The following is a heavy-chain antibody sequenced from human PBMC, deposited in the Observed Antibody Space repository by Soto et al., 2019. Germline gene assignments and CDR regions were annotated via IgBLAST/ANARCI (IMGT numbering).Heavy chain of an antibody. CDR3: AIRGETGSVDSYYYMDV. D-gene: IGHD3-10*01. J-gene: IGHJ6*03. CDR1: GGSNSIYSYY. V-gene: IGHV4-39*01. CDR2: LYYTGTA. Sequence: SETLCLSCTVFGGSNSIYSYYWVWIRQTPGKRLWWIGPLYYTGTAYYNPSLQRPVPMSVDTAETQFSLKLAAVTAADTAVYCCAIRGETGSVDSYYYMDVWGKGATVTVSS.